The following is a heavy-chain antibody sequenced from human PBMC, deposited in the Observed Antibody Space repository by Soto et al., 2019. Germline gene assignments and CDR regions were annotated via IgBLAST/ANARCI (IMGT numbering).Heavy chain of an antibody. J-gene: IGHJ5*02. D-gene: IGHD2-2*01. CDR1: GYTFTNYG. CDR2: ISLYSDGT. Sequence: SVKVACKTSGYTFTNYGITWVRQVPGQPLEWLGWISLYSDGTNYAQKFQGRVSMTTDTSTTTAYMELRSLRSDDTAVYHCARVVPGSEAWFGPWGQGTLVTVPQ. CDR3: ARVVPGSEAWFGP. V-gene: IGHV1-18*01.